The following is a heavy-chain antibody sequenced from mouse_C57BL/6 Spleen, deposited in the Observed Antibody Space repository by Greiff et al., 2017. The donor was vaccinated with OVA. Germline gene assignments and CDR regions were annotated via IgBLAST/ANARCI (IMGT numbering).Heavy chain of an antibody. CDR2: IDPNSGGT. J-gene: IGHJ1*03. D-gene: IGHD1-1*01. V-gene: IGHV1-72*01. Sequence: VQLQQPGAELVKPGASVKLSCKASGYTFTSYWMHWVKQRPGRGLEWIGRIDPNSGGTKYNEKFKSKATLTVDKPSSTAYMQLSSLTSEDSAVYYCAKGITTVVDPYWDFDGWGTGTTVTVSS. CDR1: GYTFTSYW. CDR3: AKGITTVVDPYWDFDG.